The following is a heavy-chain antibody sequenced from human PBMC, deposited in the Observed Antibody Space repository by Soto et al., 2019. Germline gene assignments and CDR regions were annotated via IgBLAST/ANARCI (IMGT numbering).Heavy chain of an antibody. CDR1: GFTFSHSA. V-gene: IGHV1-58*01. CDR2: IVVNSGNT. D-gene: IGHD6-19*01. J-gene: IGHJ6*02. CDR3: AATPRFTSGWYGPPTTYYYGMDV. Sequence: SVKVSCKASGFTFSHSAVQWVRQARGQRLEWIGWIVVNSGNTDFAQKFKERVTISRDMSTNTVYMQLSSLRSGDTALYYCAATPRFTSGWYGPPTTYYYGMDVWGQGTTVTVSS.